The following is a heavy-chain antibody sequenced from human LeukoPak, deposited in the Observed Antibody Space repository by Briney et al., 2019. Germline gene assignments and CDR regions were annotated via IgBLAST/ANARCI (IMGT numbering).Heavy chain of an antibody. CDR2: IYYSGST. D-gene: IGHD3-10*01. CDR3: ASYGSGSYHFDY. J-gene: IGHJ4*02. V-gene: IGHV4-30-4*01. CDR1: GGSISSGDYY. Sequence: PSQTLSLTCTVSGGSISSGDYYWSWIRQPPGKGLEWIGYIYYSGSTYYNPSLKSRVTISVDTSKNQFSLKLSSVTAADTAVYYCASYGSGSYHFDYWGQGTLVAVSS.